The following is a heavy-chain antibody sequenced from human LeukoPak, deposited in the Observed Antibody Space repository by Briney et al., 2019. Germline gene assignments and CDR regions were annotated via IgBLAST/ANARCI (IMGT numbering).Heavy chain of an antibody. J-gene: IGHJ4*02. Sequence: ASVKVSCKAPGYTFTGYYMHWVRQAPGQGLEWMGWINPNSGGTNYAQKFQGRVTMTRDTSISTAYMELSRLRSDDTAVYYCARARYCSSTSCYDYWGQGTLVTVSS. CDR3: ARARYCSSTSCYDY. V-gene: IGHV1-2*02. D-gene: IGHD2-2*01. CDR2: INPNSGGT. CDR1: GYTFTGYY.